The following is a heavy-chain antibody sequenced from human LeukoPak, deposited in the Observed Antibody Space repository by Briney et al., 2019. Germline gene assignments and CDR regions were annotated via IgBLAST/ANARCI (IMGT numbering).Heavy chain of an antibody. CDR3: ARFIAGRGFDY. D-gene: IGHD6-13*01. J-gene: IGHJ4*02. CDR2: IHPGESDT. Sequence: GESLKISCKGSGYSFTTYWVGWVRQMPGKGLEWMGIIHPGESDTRYSPSFQGQVTISADKSISTASLQWSSLKASDTAMYYCARFIAGRGFDYWGQGTLVTVSS. CDR1: GYSFTTYW. V-gene: IGHV5-51*01.